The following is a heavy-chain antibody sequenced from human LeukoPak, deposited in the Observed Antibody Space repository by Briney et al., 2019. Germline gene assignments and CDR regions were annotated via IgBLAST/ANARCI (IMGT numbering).Heavy chain of an antibody. V-gene: IGHV3-30*04. CDR1: GFTFSSYT. CDR2: ISHDGRNK. J-gene: IGHJ5*02. CDR3: ARSRYCSRGNCCFGSWFDP. Sequence: GRSLRLSCAASGFTFSSYTIHWVRRAPGQGLEWVAVISHDGRNKYYADSVKGRFTISRDNSKNTVYLQMNSLRAEDTAVYYCARSRYCSRGNCCFGSWFDPWGQGTLVTVSS. D-gene: IGHD2-15*01.